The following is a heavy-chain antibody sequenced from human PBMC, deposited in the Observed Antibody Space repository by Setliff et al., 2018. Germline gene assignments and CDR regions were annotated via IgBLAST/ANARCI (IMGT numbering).Heavy chain of an antibody. J-gene: IGHJ6*02. Sequence: SETLSLTCAVSGYSISSGYYWGWIRQPPGKGLEWIGSIYHSGSTYYNPSLKSRVTISVDTSKNQFSLKLSSVTAADTAVYFCARDHKWELPGYKSGMDVWGQGTTVTVSS. CDR2: IYHSGST. CDR1: GYSISSGYY. D-gene: IGHD1-26*01. CDR3: ARDHKWELPGYKSGMDV. V-gene: IGHV4-38-2*02.